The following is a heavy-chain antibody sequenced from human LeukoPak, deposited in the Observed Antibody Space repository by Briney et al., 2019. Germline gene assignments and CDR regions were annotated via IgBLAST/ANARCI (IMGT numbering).Heavy chain of an antibody. D-gene: IGHD3-9*01. CDR3: ARWDSAVTGYY. J-gene: IGHJ4*02. CDR1: EFTFSDHY. CDR2: TRNKANSYTT. V-gene: IGHV3-72*01. Sequence: GGSLRLSCAATEFTFSDHYMDWVRQAPGKGLEWIGRTRNKANSYTTEYAASVNGRFTNSRDDSKNSLYLQMNSLKTEDTAVYYCARWDSAVTGYYWGQGTLVTVSS.